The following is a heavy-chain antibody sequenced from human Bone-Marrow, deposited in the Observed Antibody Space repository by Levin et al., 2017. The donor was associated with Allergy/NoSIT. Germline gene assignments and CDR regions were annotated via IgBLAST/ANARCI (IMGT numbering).Heavy chain of an antibody. D-gene: IGHD3-22*01. CDR2: VSYDGSNK. CDR3: ASGSLYYYDSRALDTYYFDY. CDR1: GFTLSTYA. J-gene: IGHJ4*02. V-gene: IGHV3-30*03. Sequence: PGGSLRLSCAASGFTLSTYAMHWVRQAPGKGLEWVAIVSYDGSNKYYADSVRGRFTISRDNSKNTLYLQMDSLRAEDTAVYYCASGSLYYYDSRALDTYYFDYWGQGTLVTVSS.